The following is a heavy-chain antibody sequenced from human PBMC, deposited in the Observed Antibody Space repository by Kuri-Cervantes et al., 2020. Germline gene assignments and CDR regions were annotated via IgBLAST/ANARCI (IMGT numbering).Heavy chain of an antibody. CDR3: ARDHYYDPKYYMDV. CDR1: GYSISSNHY. Sequence: GSLRLSCTVSGYSISSNHYWGWIRQPPGKGLEWIGSIYHSGSAYYNPSLKSRVTISVDTSKNQFSLKLSSVTAADTAVYYCARDHYYDPKYYMDVWGKGTTVTVSS. J-gene: IGHJ6*03. CDR2: IYHSGSA. V-gene: IGHV4-38-2*02. D-gene: IGHD3-22*01.